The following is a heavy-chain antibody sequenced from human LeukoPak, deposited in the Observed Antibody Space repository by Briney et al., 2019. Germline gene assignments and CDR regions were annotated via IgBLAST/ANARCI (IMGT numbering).Heavy chain of an antibody. V-gene: IGHV4-39*07. J-gene: IGHJ4*02. CDR2: IHSSGST. CDR1: GGSISSGVYY. D-gene: IGHD7-27*01. CDR3: VRDNGNWDIDY. Sequence: SSETLSLTCSVSGGSISSGVYYWGWVRQPPEEGLEWIGSIHSSGSTFYNPALKSRVAISRDTSKTQFSLRLSSVTAADTALYYCVRDNGNWDIDYWGQGTLVTVSS.